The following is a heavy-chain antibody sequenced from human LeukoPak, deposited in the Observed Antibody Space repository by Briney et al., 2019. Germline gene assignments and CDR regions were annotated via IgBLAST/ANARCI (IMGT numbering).Heavy chain of an antibody. CDR3: AKAEGGLISDFDY. CDR2: ISWNSGSI. V-gene: IGHV3-9*01. J-gene: IGHJ4*02. CDR1: GFTFDDYA. Sequence: PGGSLRLSCAASGFTFDDYAMHWVRPAPGKGLEWVSGISWNSGSIGYADSVKGRFTISRDNAKNSLYLQMNSLRAEDTALYYCAKAEGGLISDFDYWGQGTLVTVSS. D-gene: IGHD2-8*01.